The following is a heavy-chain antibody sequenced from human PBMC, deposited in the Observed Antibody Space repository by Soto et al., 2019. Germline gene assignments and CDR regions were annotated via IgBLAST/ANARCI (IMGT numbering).Heavy chain of an antibody. CDR3: ARVPKGVVVAANDY. J-gene: IGHJ4*02. V-gene: IGHV3-11*01. CDR1: GFTFSDHF. D-gene: IGHD2-15*01. Sequence: QVQLVESGGGLVKPRGSLRISCAASGFTFSDHFMSWIRQAPGQGLEWVSYVSRSGSSIYYADSVKGRFTISRDNAKNSLYLQMNSLRAEDTAVYYCARVPKGVVVAANDYWGQGSLVTVSS. CDR2: VSRSGSSI.